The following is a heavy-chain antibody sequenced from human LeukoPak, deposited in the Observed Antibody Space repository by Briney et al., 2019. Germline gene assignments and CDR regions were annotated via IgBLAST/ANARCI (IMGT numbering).Heavy chain of an antibody. Sequence: GESLQISCKGSGYSSTGYWIGWVRQMPGKGLEWMGIIYPGDADTRYSPSFHGQVTISADKSISTAYLQWSSLKASDTAMYYCAREAIAVAGTFDYWGQGTLVTVSS. D-gene: IGHD6-19*01. V-gene: IGHV5-51*01. CDR2: IYPGDADT. CDR1: GYSSTGYW. CDR3: AREAIAVAGTFDY. J-gene: IGHJ4*02.